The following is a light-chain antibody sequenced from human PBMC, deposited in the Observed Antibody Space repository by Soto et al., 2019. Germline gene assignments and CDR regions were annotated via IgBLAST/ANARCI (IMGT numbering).Light chain of an antibody. CDR1: QSVSSGY. CDR3: QQYSSSPLN. V-gene: IGKV3-20*01. Sequence: EIVLTQSPGTLSLSPGERATLSCRASQSVSSGYLAWYQQKPGQAPRLLIYGASSRASGIPDRFSGSGSGTDLTLTISRLEPEDFAVYYCQQYSSSPLNFGGGTKVDI. J-gene: IGKJ4*01. CDR2: GAS.